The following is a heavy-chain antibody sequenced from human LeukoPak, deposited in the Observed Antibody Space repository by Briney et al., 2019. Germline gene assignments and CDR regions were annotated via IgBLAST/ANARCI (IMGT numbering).Heavy chain of an antibody. CDR3: ARDHDSSSSFDY. Sequence: PGGSLRLSCAASGFTFSSYAMSWVRQAPGKGLEWVSAISGSGGSTYYADSVKGRFTISRDNAKNSLYLQMNSLRAEDAAVYYCARDHDSSSSFDYWGQGTLVTVSS. CDR1: GFTFSSYA. D-gene: IGHD6-6*01. J-gene: IGHJ4*02. CDR2: ISGSGGST. V-gene: IGHV3-23*01.